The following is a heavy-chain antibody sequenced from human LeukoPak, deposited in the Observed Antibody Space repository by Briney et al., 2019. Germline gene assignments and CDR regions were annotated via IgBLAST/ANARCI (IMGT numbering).Heavy chain of an antibody. CDR1: GGSISSGSYY. V-gene: IGHV4-61*02. CDR3: ARTWLGYYGMDV. J-gene: IGHJ6*02. D-gene: IGHD3-10*01. Sequence: SQALSLTCTVSGGSISSGSYYWSWIRQPAGKGLEWIGRIYTSGSTNYNPSLKSRVTISVDTSKNQFSLKLGSVTAADTAVYYCARTWLGYYGMDVWGQGTTVTVSS. CDR2: IYTSGST.